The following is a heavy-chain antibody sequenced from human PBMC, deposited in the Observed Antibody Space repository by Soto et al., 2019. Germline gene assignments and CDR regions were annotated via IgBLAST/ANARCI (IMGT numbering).Heavy chain of an antibody. CDR1: GGSFSGYY. Sequence: QVQLQQWGAGLLKPSETLSLTCAVYGGSFSGYYWSWIRQPPGKGLEWIGEINHSGSTNYNPSLNSRVTISVDTSKNQFSRKLSSVTAADTAVYYCARGYYDCWSANGRWFDPWGQGTLVTVSS. CDR3: ARGYYDCWSANGRWFDP. J-gene: IGHJ5*02. V-gene: IGHV4-34*01. D-gene: IGHD3-3*01. CDR2: INHSGST.